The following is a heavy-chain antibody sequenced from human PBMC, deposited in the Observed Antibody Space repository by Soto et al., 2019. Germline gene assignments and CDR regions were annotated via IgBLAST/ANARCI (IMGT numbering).Heavy chain of an antibody. D-gene: IGHD3-9*01. J-gene: IGHJ4*02. Sequence: GGSMRLSCAASGFTFSSYCMHWVRQDTGKGLEWVAVISYDGSNKYYADSVKGRFTISRDNSKNTLYLQMNSLRAEDTAVYYCAKDRPYYDILSNLDYWGQGTLVTVSS. V-gene: IGHV3-30*18. CDR2: ISYDGSNK. CDR3: AKDRPYYDILSNLDY. CDR1: GFTFSSYC.